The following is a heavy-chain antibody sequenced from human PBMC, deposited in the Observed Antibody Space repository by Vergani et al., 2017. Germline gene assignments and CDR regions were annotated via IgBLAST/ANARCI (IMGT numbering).Heavy chain of an antibody. CDR3: ARGPGYSSGWYSYYFDY. V-gene: IGHV3-23*01. CDR1: GFTFSSYA. CDR2: ISGSGSTI. D-gene: IGHD6-19*01. Sequence: EVQLLESGGGLVQPGGSLRLSCAASGFTFSSYAMSWVRQAPGKGLEWVSAISGSGSTIYYADSVKGRFTISRDNAKNSLYLQMNSLRAEDTAVYYCARGPGYSSGWYSYYFDYWGQGTLVTVSS. J-gene: IGHJ4*02.